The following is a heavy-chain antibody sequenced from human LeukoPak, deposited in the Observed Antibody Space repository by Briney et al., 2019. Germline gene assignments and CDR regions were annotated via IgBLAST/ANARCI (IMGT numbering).Heavy chain of an antibody. V-gene: IGHV1-2*02. CDR2: INPNSGGT. CDR1: GYTFTSYD. CDR3: ARGGDDYGDPAVDY. Sequence: ASVKVSCKASGYTFTSYDINWVRQAPGQGLEWMGWINPNSGGTNYAQKFQGRVTMTRDTSISTAYMELSRLRSDDTAVYYCARGGDDYGDPAVDYWGQGTLVTVSS. J-gene: IGHJ4*02. D-gene: IGHD4-17*01.